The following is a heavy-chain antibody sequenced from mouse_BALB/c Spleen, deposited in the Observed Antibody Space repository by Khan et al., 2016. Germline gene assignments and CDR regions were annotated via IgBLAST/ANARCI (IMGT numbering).Heavy chain of an antibody. CDR1: GDTLASSS. D-gene: IGHD2-1*01. V-gene: IGHV1-77*01. CDR3: ARWSLRSFDV. CDR2: IYPESAGP. Sequence: GQRKRAGAGRGKGGGGVKRGGKAGGDTLASSSISFLKQRTGQGLEWIGDIYPESAGPYYYEMFKRTATLTADISSNTAYRQLSSLTSEDSAVYFCARWSLRSFDVWGAGTTVTVSS. J-gene: IGHJ1*01.